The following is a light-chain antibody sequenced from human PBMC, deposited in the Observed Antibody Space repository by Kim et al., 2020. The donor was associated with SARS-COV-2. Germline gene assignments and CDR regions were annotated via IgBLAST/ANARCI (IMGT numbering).Light chain of an antibody. Sequence: SITFSCTGTSSDVGVYNYVSWYQQHPGKAPKLMIYDVSKRPSGVSNRFSGSKSGNTASLTISGLQAEDEADYYCSSYTSSSTSLFVFGTGTKVTVL. CDR3: SSYTSSSTSLFV. V-gene: IGLV2-14*04. CDR2: DVS. J-gene: IGLJ1*01. CDR1: SSDVGVYNY.